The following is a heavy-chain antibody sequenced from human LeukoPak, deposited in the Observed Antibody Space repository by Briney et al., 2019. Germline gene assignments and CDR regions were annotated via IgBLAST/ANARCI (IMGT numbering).Heavy chain of an antibody. Sequence: SETLSLTCTVSGGSISSGGYYRSWIRQHPGKGLEWIGYIYYSGSTYDNPSLKSRVTISVDTSKNQFSLKLSSGTAADTAFYCCARRYGGLVGFDPWGQGTLVTVSS. CDR1: GGSISSGGYY. CDR3: ARRYGGLVGFDP. V-gene: IGHV4-31*03. J-gene: IGHJ5*02. CDR2: IYYSGST. D-gene: IGHD3-16*01.